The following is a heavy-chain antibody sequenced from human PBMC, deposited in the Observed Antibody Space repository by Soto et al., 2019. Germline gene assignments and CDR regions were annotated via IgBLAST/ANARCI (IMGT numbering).Heavy chain of an antibody. V-gene: IGHV1-69*13. D-gene: IGHD2-21*02. J-gene: IGHJ6*02. CDR1: GGTFSSYA. CDR2: IIPFFGTA. CDR3: ARDHGGGDSIRGGMEV. Sequence: GASVKVSCKASGGTFSSYAISWVRQAPGQGLEWMGGIIPFFGTANYAQKFQGRVTITADESTSTAYMELSSLRSEDTAVYYCARDHGGGDSIRGGMEVWGQGTTVTVS.